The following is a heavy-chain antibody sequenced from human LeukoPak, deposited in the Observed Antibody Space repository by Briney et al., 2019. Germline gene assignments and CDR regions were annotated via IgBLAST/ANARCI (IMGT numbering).Heavy chain of an antibody. CDR2: INPGGGSA. J-gene: IGHJ4*02. V-gene: IGHV1-46*01. CDR3: ARGWPKRELLPLDY. Sequence: GASVKVSCKASGYTFTNYYVHWVRQAPGQGLEWMGIINPGGGSASYGQKFQGRVTMTRDTSTRTVYMELSSLRSEDTAVYYCARGWPKRELLPLDYWGQGTLVTVSS. CDR1: GYTFTNYY. D-gene: IGHD1-26*01.